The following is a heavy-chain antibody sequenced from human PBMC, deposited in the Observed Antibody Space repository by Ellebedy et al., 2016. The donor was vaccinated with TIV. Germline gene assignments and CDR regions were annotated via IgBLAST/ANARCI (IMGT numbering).Heavy chain of an antibody. CDR2: INPNSGGT. V-gene: IGHV1-2*02. CDR1: GYTFTSYD. Sequence: ASVKVSCXASGYTFTSYDINWVRQATGQGLEWMGWINPNSGGTNYAQKFQGRVTMTRDTSISTAYMELSRLRSDDTAVYYCARGLRIAAADYWGQGTLVTVSS. D-gene: IGHD6-13*01. CDR3: ARGLRIAAADY. J-gene: IGHJ4*02.